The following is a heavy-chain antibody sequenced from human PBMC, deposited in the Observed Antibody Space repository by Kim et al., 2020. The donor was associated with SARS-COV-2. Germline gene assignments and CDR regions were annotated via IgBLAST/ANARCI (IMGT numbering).Heavy chain of an antibody. CDR2: INGGNGNT. J-gene: IGHJ5*02. V-gene: IGHV1-3*01. CDR1: GYTFDTFS. CDR3: AREGSGSYNWLAP. Sequence: ASVKVSCKASGYTFDTFSLYWLRQAPGQRFEWMGWINGGNGNTRYSQNFQGRVTFTRDASATTAFMELTSLTFKDTAVYYCAREGSGSYNWLAPWGQGSLVTVSS. D-gene: IGHD3-10*01.